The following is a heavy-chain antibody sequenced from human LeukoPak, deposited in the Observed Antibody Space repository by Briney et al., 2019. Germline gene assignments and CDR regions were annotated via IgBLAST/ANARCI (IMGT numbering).Heavy chain of an antibody. CDR3: ARAQYYDSTTAGGMDV. Sequence: GGSLRLSCAASGFTFSSYAMSWVRQAPGKGLVWVARINSDGSSTNYADSVKGRFTISRDNAKNTLSLQMNSLRAEDTAVYYCARAQYYDSTTAGGMDVWGQGTTVTVSS. CDR2: INSDGSST. CDR1: GFTFSSYA. V-gene: IGHV3-74*01. J-gene: IGHJ6*02. D-gene: IGHD3-22*01.